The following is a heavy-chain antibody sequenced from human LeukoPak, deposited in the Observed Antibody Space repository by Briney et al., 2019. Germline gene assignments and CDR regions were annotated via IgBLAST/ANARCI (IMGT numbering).Heavy chain of an antibody. V-gene: IGHV3-23*01. CDR1: GFTFSSYS. CDR3: AKLPYSGSYYSPDY. CDR2: ISGSGGST. D-gene: IGHD1-26*01. J-gene: IGHJ4*02. Sequence: GGSLRLSCAASGFTFSSYSMNWVRQAPGKGLEWVSAISGSGGSTYYADSVKGRFTISRDNSKNTLYLQMNSLRAEDTAVYYCAKLPYSGSYYSPDYWGQGTLVTVSS.